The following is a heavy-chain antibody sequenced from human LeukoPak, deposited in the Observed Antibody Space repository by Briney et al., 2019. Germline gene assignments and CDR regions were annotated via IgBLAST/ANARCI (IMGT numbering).Heavy chain of an antibody. Sequence: PGGSLRLSCAASGFTVSSRYMSWVRQAPGKGLEWVSIISSAGTTYYADSVKGRFTISRDNSKNTVYLQVNSLRDEDTAVYYCARDLEAANTYYFDYWGQGTMVTVSS. CDR2: ISSAGTT. D-gene: IGHD6-13*01. V-gene: IGHV3-66*01. J-gene: IGHJ4*02. CDR1: GFTVSSRY. CDR3: ARDLEAANTYYFDY.